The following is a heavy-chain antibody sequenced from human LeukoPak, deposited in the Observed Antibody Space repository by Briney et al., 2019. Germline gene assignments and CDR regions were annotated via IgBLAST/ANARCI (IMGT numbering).Heavy chain of an antibody. CDR3: CYDSSGYYSMRFDY. CDR2: IKQDGSEK. J-gene: IGHJ4*02. CDR1: GFTFSSYW. V-gene: IGHV3-7*03. D-gene: IGHD3-22*01. Sequence: PGGSLRLSCAASGFTFSSYWMSWVRQAPGKGLEWVANIKQDGSEKYYVDSVKGRFTISRDNAKNSLYLQMNSLRAEDTAVYYCCYDSSGYYSMRFDYWGQGTLVTASS.